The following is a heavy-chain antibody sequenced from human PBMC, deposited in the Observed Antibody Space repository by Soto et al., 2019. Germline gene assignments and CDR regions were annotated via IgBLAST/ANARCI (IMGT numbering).Heavy chain of an antibody. CDR2: IFPRDFDV. D-gene: IGHD4-4*01. V-gene: IGHV5-51*01. Sequence: GESLKISCQTSGYTFTNYWIGWVRQMPGGGLEWLGLIFPRDFDVRYSPSFVGQVTISADRSTATAFLQWRFLEASDSALYFCARLVSRLQQIESWGQGTPVTASS. CDR3: ARLVSRLQQIES. J-gene: IGHJ5*01. CDR1: GYTFTNYW.